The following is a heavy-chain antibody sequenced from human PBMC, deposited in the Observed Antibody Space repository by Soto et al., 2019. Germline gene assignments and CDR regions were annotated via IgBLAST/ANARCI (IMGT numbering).Heavy chain of an antibody. Sequence: ASVKVSCKASGYTFTSYGINWVRQATGQGLEWMGWMNPNSGNTGYAQKFQGRVTMTRNTSISTAYMELSSLRSEDTAVYYCARGLRVMVGYDHVYWGQGTLVTVSS. CDR3: ARGLRVMVGYDHVY. J-gene: IGHJ4*02. CDR1: GYTFTSYG. D-gene: IGHD5-12*01. V-gene: IGHV1-8*01. CDR2: MNPNSGNT.